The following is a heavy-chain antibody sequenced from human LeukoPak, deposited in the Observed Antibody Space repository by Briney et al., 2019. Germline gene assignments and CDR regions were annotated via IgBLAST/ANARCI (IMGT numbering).Heavy chain of an antibody. CDR2: IIPIFGTA. CDR3: AREDSSGYSNWFDP. J-gene: IGHJ5*02. D-gene: IGHD3-22*01. CDR1: GGTFSGYA. Sequence: ASVKVSCKASGGTFSGYAISWVRQAPGQGLEWMGGIIPIFGTANYAQKFQGRVTITADESTSTAYMELSSLRSEDTAVYYCAREDSSGYSNWFDPWGQGTLVTVSS. V-gene: IGHV1-69*13.